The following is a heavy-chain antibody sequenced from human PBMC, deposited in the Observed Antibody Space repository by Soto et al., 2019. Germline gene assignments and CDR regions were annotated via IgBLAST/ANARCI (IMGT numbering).Heavy chain of an antibody. V-gene: IGHV3-53*02. J-gene: IGHJ4*02. CDR2: FESGGSI. CDR1: GCSVRTNY. CDR3: ARAGVTPHFFDY. D-gene: IGHD3-3*02. Sequence: EVQLVETGGGLIQPGGSLRLSCAASGCSVRTNYMSWVRQAPGKGLDWVSVFESGGSIYYADSVKGRFIISRDYAKNTVYLQMNNLRAEDTAVYYCARAGVTPHFFDYWGQGTLVTVSS.